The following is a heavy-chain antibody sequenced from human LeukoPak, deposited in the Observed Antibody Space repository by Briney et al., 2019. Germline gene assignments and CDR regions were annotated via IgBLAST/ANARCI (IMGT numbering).Heavy chain of an antibody. V-gene: IGHV1-2*02. Sequence: ASVKVSCKASGYTFTGYYMHWVRQAPGQGLEWMGWINPNSGGTNYAQKFQGRVTMTRDTSISTAYMELSRLRSDDTAVYYCARVWPGSSSWLYYYYGMDAWGQGTTVTVSS. J-gene: IGHJ6*02. D-gene: IGHD6-13*01. CDR3: ARVWPGSSSWLYYYYGMDA. CDR2: INPNSGGT. CDR1: GYTFTGYY.